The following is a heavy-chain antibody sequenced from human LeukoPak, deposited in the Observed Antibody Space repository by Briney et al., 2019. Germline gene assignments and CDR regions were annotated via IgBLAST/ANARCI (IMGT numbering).Heavy chain of an antibody. J-gene: IGHJ4*02. CDR2: IDMSATTI. CDR1: GFTFSDYY. CDR3: AKDILAAGLFFDY. V-gene: IGHV3-11*01. Sequence: GGSLRLSCAASGFTFSDYYMGWIRQAPGKGLEWVSYIDMSATTIYYADSVKGRFTISRDNAKNSLFLQMNSLRAEDTAVYYCAKDILAAGLFFDYWGQGALVTVSS. D-gene: IGHD6-13*01.